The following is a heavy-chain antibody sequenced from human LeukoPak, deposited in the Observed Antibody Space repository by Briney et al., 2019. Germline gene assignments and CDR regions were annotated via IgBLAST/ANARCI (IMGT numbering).Heavy chain of an antibody. CDR1: GGSISSGGYY. Sequence: SQTLSLTCTVSGGSISSGGYYWSWIRQHPGKGLEWIGYIYYSGSTYYNPSLKSRVTISVDTSKNQFSLKLSSVTAADTAVYYCAMWTGGWLASDYWGQATLVTVSS. CDR3: AMWTGGWLASDY. V-gene: IGHV4-31*03. CDR2: IYYSGST. J-gene: IGHJ4*02. D-gene: IGHD6-19*01.